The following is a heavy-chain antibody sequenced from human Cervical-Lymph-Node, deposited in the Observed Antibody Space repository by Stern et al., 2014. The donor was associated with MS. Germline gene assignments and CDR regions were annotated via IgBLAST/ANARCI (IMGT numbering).Heavy chain of an antibody. D-gene: IGHD5-24*01. CDR3: SRDADAYSLVFGY. Sequence: QVQLQESGPGLVKPSQTLSLTCAVSGGSISSGEYYWSWTRQSPGKGLEWIGYIHYSGTTYYNPYLKSRVSMSVDTSKNQFSLKLSSVTAADTAVYYCSRDADAYSLVFGYWGRGTLVTVSS. J-gene: IGHJ4*02. CDR1: GGSISSGEYY. V-gene: IGHV4-30-4*01. CDR2: IHYSGTT.